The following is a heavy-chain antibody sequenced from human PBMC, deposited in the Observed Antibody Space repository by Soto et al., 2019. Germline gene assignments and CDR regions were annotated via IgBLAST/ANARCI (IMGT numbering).Heavy chain of an antibody. V-gene: IGHV3-9*01. CDR1: GFRFEQYV. CDR3: VKDAPNGSIDD. J-gene: IGHJ4*02. Sequence: VQVVASGGGLVQPGRSLRLSCAVSGFRFEQYVMHWVRQPPGKGLECVSTVSPTGDTVAYADSVEGRFTVSRDNAKNSLYLQRNSLKGDDTAFYYCVKDAPNGSIDDWGQGTLVTVSS. CDR2: VSPTGDTV. D-gene: IGHD3-10*01.